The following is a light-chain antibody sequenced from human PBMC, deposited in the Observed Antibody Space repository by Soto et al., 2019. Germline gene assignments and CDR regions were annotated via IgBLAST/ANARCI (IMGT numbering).Light chain of an antibody. CDR2: EGS. J-gene: IGLJ2*01. CDR3: CSYAGSSTLV. CDR1: SSDVGSYNL. Sequence: QSALPQPASVSGSPGQSITISCTGTSSDVGSYNLVSWYQQHPGKAPKLMIYEGSKRPSGVSNRFSGSKSGNTASLTFSGLQAEDEADYYCCSYAGSSTLVFGGGTQLTVL. V-gene: IGLV2-23*01.